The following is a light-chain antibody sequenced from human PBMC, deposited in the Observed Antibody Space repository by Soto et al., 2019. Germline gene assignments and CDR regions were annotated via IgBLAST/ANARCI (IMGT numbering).Light chain of an antibody. CDR1: QSITTY. Sequence: DIQMTQSPSSLSASVGDRVTITCRESQSITTYLNWYRLKPGKAPKLLIYAASSLQSGVPSRFSGSGSETEYTLSISSLQPEDFATYFCQQIYSAPLTFGGGTKVDIK. V-gene: IGKV1-39*01. J-gene: IGKJ4*01. CDR2: AAS. CDR3: QQIYSAPLT.